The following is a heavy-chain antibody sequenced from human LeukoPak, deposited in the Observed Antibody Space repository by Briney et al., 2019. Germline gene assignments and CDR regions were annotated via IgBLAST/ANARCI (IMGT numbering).Heavy chain of an antibody. CDR2: IKQDGSEK. CDR3: ARDPSAFDI. Sequence: RGCLRVSSAAPVYTSSDYWMSWVRQAPGKGLEWVANIKQDGSEKYYVDSVKGRCTISRDNAKISLHLQMNSLRAEDTGVYYCARDPSAFDIWGQGTMVTVSS. V-gene: IGHV3-7*05. J-gene: IGHJ3*02. CDR1: VYTSSDYW.